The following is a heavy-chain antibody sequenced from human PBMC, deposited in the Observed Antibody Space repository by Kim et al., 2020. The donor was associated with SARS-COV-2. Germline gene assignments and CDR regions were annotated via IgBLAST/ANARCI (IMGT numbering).Heavy chain of an antibody. V-gene: IGHV5-51*01. CDR3: ARHPFDI. CDR2: VDYDT. Sequence: VDYDTRYSPSFQGKVPTSADKSISTAYLQWSSLKASDTAMYYCARHPFDIWGQGTMVTVSS. J-gene: IGHJ3*02.